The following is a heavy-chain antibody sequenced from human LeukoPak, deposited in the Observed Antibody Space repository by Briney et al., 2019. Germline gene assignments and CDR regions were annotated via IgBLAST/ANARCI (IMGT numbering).Heavy chain of an antibody. Sequence: GALRLSCAASGFTFSSYGMHWVRQAPGKGLEWVAVIWYDGSNKYYADSVKGRFTISRDNSKNTLYLQMNSLRAEDTAVYYCAKDRGGVVVPAAIFDYWGQGTLVTVSS. V-gene: IGHV3-33*06. CDR3: AKDRGGVVVPAAIFDY. D-gene: IGHD2-2*02. CDR1: GFTFSSYG. J-gene: IGHJ4*02. CDR2: IWYDGSNK.